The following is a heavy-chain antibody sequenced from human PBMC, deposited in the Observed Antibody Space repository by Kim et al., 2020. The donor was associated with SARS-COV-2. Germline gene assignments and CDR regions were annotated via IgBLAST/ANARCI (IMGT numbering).Heavy chain of an antibody. D-gene: IGHD3-22*01. J-gene: IGHJ5*01. V-gene: IGHV5-51*01. CDR3: ARRHSGGYYYDS. Sequence: TRYTPSCHGQVTFSADKSNSTAYLQWSSLRASDTAIYYCARRHSGGYYYDSWGQGTLITVSS. CDR2: T.